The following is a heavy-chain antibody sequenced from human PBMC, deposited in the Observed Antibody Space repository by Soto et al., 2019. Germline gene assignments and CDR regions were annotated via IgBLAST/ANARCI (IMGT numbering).Heavy chain of an antibody. Sequence: ASVKVSCKPSVYTFTTYGIGGWRRAPGQGLGWMGWISAYNGNTNYAQKLQGRVTMTTDTSTSTAYMELRSLRSDDTAVYYCARGGTYYDFWSGYSGWFDPWGQGTLVTVSS. J-gene: IGHJ5*02. V-gene: IGHV1-18*01. CDR2: ISAYNGNT. CDR1: VYTFTTYG. D-gene: IGHD3-3*01. CDR3: ARGGTYYDFWSGYSGWFDP.